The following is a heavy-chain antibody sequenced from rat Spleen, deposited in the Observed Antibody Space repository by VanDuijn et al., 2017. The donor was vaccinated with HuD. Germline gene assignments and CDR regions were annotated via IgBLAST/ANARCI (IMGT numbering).Heavy chain of an antibody. CDR1: GFSLSNYG. CDR2: IWGNGAT. CDR3: ARLGGLWRGTYGIMDA. D-gene: IGHD2-5*01. J-gene: IGHJ4*01. Sequence: QVQLKESGPGLVQPSQTLSLTCTVSGFSLSNYGVIWVRQPPGEGLEWMGVIWGNGATNYNSALKSRLSISRDTSKSQVFLKMNSLQTEDTATYYCARLGGLWRGTYGIMDAWGQGASVTVPS. V-gene: IGHV2-13*01.